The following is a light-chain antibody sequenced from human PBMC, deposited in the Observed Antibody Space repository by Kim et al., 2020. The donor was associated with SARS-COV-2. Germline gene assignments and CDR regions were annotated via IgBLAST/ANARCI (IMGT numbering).Light chain of an antibody. CDR3: QQANSIPYT. Sequence: INTWFAWSQQKSGKAPKLLIHSASPLQSGVPSRFSGSVSGADFTLTIPNLQPEDFATYYCQQANSIPYTFGQGTKLEI. CDR2: SAS. CDR1: INTW. V-gene: IGKV1-12*01. J-gene: IGKJ2*01.